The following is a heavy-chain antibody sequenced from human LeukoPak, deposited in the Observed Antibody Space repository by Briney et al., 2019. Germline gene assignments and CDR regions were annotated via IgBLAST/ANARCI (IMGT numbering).Heavy chain of an antibody. CDR1: GFTFDRHW. Sequence: GGALRLSCVASGFTFDRHWMHWVRQAPGKGLGWVSRIDTDGSDRVYAESVKGRFTISRDNTKNTLHLQMDSLRVEDTAVYYCARGGFIVGANQYFQWWGQGTRVIVSS. D-gene: IGHD3-16*02. V-gene: IGHV3-74*01. CDR3: ARGGFIVGANQYFQW. CDR2: IDTDGSDR. J-gene: IGHJ4*02.